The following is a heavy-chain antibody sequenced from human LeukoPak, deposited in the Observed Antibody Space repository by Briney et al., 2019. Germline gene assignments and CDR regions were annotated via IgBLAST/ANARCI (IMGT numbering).Heavy chain of an antibody. CDR1: GGSFSGYY. V-gene: IGHV4-34*01. CDR2: INHSGST. D-gene: IGHD3-10*01. CDR3: ARTGTGFYYYYGMDV. Sequence: SETLSLTCAVFGGSFSGYYGSWIRQPPGKGLEWIGGINHSGSTNYNPSLKSRVTISVDTSKNQFSLKLSSVTAAGTAVYYCARTGTGFYYYYGMDVWGQGTTVTVSS. J-gene: IGHJ6*02.